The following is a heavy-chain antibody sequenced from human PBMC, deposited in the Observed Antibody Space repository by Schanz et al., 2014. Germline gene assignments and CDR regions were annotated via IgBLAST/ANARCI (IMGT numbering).Heavy chain of an antibody. Sequence: EGQLLESGGGLIQPGGSLRLSCAASGFTFSSYAMSWVRQAPGKGLEWVSAISGSGGSTYYADSVKGRFTISRDNSKNTLYLQMNSLRAEDTAVYYCAKDPSHGDYDSYFSYWGQGTLVTVSS. CDR1: GFTFSSYA. D-gene: IGHD3-22*01. CDR3: AKDPSHGDYDSYFSY. CDR2: ISGSGGST. J-gene: IGHJ4*02. V-gene: IGHV3-23*01.